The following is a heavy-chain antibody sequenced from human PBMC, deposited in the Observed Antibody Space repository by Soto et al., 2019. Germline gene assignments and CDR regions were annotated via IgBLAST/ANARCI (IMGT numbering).Heavy chain of an antibody. V-gene: IGHV5-51*01. CDR1: GYSFTSYW. J-gene: IGHJ6*02. CDR3: ARLMEYQLLTVYYYYGLAV. D-gene: IGHD2-2*01. Sequence: PGESLKISCKGSGYSFTSYWIGWVRQMPGKGLEWMGIIYPGDSDTRYSPSFQGQVTISADKSISTAYLQWSSLKASDTAMYYCARLMEYQLLTVYYYYGLAVWGQGTTVTVSS. CDR2: IYPGDSDT.